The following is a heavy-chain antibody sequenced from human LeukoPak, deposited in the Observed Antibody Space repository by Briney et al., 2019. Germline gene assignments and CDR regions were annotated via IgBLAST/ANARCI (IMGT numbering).Heavy chain of an antibody. CDR1: GGSISSGTYY. Sequence: PSETLSLTCTVSGGSISSGTYYWSWIRRHPGKGLEWIGYIYYSGYTYYNPSLKSRVTISVGTSKNQFSLNLYSVTAADAAVYYCARARSGTGDLLDYWGQGTLVTVSS. CDR3: ARARSGTGDLLDY. J-gene: IGHJ4*02. V-gene: IGHV4-31*03. D-gene: IGHD7-27*01. CDR2: IYYSGYT.